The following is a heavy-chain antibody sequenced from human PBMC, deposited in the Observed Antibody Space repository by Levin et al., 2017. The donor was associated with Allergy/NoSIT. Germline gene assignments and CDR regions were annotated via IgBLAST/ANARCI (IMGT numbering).Heavy chain of an antibody. CDR2: IYYSGST. V-gene: IGHV4-59*01. Sequence: GSLRLSCTVSGGSISSYYWSWIRQPPGKGLEWIGYIYYSGSTNYNPSLKSRVTISVDTSKNQFSLKLSSVTAADTAVYYCARGYCSSTSCFPFDYWGQGTLVTVSS. CDR1: GGSISSYY. CDR3: ARGYCSSTSCFPFDY. D-gene: IGHD2-2*01. J-gene: IGHJ4*02.